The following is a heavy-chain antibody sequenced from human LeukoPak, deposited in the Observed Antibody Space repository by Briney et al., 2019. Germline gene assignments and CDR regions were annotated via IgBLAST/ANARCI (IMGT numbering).Heavy chain of an antibody. D-gene: IGHD6-13*01. CDR2: MNPNSGST. V-gene: IGHV1-8*01. CDR3: ARSHSSSWYFTRSGIDY. J-gene: IGHJ4*02. Sequence: ASVNVSLKASGYTFTSYDINWVRQAPGQGLEWVGCMNPNSGSTGYAQKSQGRITMTRNTSISTAYMELSSLGSEATAVYYCARSHSSSWYFTRSGIDYWGQGTMVTVSS. CDR1: GYTFTSYD.